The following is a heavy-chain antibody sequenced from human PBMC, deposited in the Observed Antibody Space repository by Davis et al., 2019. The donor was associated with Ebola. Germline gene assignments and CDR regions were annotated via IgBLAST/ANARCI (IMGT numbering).Heavy chain of an antibody. Sequence: GESLKISCAASGFTFSSYWMHWVRQAPGKGLEWVSGISGSGGTTYYADSVKGRFTISRDNSKNTLSLQMDSLRAEDTAVYYCARGARGGATSFDYWGQGTLVTVSS. V-gene: IGHV3-23*01. CDR3: ARGARGGATSFDY. D-gene: IGHD1-26*01. CDR1: GFTFSSYW. CDR2: ISGSGGTT. J-gene: IGHJ4*02.